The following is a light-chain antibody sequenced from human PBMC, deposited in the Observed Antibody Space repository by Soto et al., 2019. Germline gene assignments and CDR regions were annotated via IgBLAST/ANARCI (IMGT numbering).Light chain of an antibody. CDR3: QQYNDWPLT. Sequence: EKVMTQSPAALSVSPGEIDTLSCMASQSVNSNLAWYQRKPGQAPRLLRYGASTRATGIPARFSGSASGTEFTLTISRLQSEDSAVYYCQQYNDWPLTFGGGTKVEIK. V-gene: IGKV3-15*01. J-gene: IGKJ4*01. CDR1: QSVNSN. CDR2: GAS.